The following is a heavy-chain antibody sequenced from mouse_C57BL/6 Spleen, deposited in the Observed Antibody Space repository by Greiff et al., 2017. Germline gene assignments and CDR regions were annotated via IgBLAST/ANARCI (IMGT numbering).Heavy chain of an antibody. D-gene: IGHD2-3*01. CDR3: AKGIYDGQGYYFDY. CDR1: GFSLTSSG. J-gene: IGHJ2*01. Sequence: QVQLKESGPGLVQPSQSLSITCTVSGFSLTSSGVHWVRQSPGKGLEWLGVIWRGGSTAYNAAFMSRLSITKDNSKSQVFFKMNSLQADDTAIYYCAKGIYDGQGYYFDYWGQGTTLTVSS. V-gene: IGHV2-5*01. CDR2: IWRGGST.